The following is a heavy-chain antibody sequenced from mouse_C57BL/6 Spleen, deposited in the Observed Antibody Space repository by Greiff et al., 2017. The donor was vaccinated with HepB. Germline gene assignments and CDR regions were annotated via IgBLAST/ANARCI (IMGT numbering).Heavy chain of an antibody. D-gene: IGHD1-1*01. CDR1: GYTFTSYW. CDR2: IDPSDSYT. Sequence: VQLQQPGAELVMPGASVKLSCKASGYTFTSYWMHWVKQRPGQGLEWIGEIDPSDSYTNYNQKFKGKSTLTVDKSSSTAYMQLSSLTSEDSAVYYCARAYGSSRNYFDYWGQGTTLTVSS. J-gene: IGHJ2*01. V-gene: IGHV1-69*01. CDR3: ARAYGSSRNYFDY.